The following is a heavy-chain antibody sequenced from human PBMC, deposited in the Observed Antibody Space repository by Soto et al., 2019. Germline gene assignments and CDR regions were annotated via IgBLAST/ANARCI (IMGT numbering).Heavy chain of an antibody. D-gene: IGHD4-4*01. J-gene: IGHJ4*02. Sequence: QVQLVESGGGVVQPGRSLRLSCAASAFTFRSYTMHWVRQAPGKGLEWLATISYDGSKTNYADSVRGRFTISRDNSKSTLFLQMDSLRPEETAVYSCARDRDSSYFPPPYYFDSWGQGTLVTVSS. V-gene: IGHV3-30*04. CDR3: ARDRDSSYFPPPYYFDS. CDR2: ISYDGSKT. CDR1: AFTFRSYT.